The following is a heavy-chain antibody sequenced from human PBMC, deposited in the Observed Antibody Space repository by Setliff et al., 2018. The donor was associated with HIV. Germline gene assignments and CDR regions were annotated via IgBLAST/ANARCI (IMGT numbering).Heavy chain of an antibody. J-gene: IGHJ6*03. CDR3: ARSRESSGYYRDYYYYLDV. Sequence: SETLSLTCTVSGGSISSYYWSWIRQPPGKGLEWIGYIYYSGSTNYNPSLKSRVTISVDTSKNQFSLKLSSVTAADTAVYYCARSRESSGYYRDYYYYLDVWGKGTTVTVSS. V-gene: IGHV4-59*08. CDR1: GGSISSYY. D-gene: IGHD6-19*01. CDR2: IYYSGST.